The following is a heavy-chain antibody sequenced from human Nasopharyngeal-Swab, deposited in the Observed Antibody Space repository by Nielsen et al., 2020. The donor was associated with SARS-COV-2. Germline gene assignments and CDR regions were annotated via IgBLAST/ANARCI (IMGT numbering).Heavy chain of an antibody. CDR2: ISYDGTIQ. CDR1: GFNVTRFG. D-gene: IGHD6-19*01. J-gene: IGHJ3*02. Sequence: GESLKISCAASGFNVTRFGMHWVRQAPGKGLQWMAFISYDGTIQYYADSVKGRFTISRDNSKNPFYLQMNSLRPEDTAVHYCARGAVAGRNAFDIWGQGTMVTVSS. V-gene: IGHV3-30*03. CDR3: ARGAVAGRNAFDI.